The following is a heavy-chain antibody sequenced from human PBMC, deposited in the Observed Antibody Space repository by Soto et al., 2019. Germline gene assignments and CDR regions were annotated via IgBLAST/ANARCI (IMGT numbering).Heavy chain of an antibody. CDR1: GGTFSSYA. CDR2: IIPILGIA. Sequence: ASVKVSCKASGGTFSSYAISWVRQAPGQGLEWMGGIIPILGIANYAQKFQGRVTITADKSTSTAYMELSSLRSEDTAVYYCAREGGSYYFDYWGQGTLVTVSS. CDR3: AREGGSYYFDY. D-gene: IGHD1-26*01. J-gene: IGHJ4*02. V-gene: IGHV1-69*10.